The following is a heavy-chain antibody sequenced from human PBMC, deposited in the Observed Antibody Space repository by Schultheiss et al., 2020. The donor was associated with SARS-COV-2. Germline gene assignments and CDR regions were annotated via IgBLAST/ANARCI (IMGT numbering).Heavy chain of an antibody. V-gene: IGHV3-23*01. D-gene: IGHD1-26*01. CDR2: ISGSGGST. CDR1: GFTVSSNY. CDR3: QSGVGATTGGYYYYYGMDV. J-gene: IGHJ6*02. Sequence: GGSLRLSCAASGFTVSSNYMSWVRQAPGKGLEWVSAISGSGGSTYYADSVKGRFTISRDNSKNTLYLQMNSLRAEDTAVYYCQSGVGATTGGYYYYYGMDVWGQGTTVTVSS.